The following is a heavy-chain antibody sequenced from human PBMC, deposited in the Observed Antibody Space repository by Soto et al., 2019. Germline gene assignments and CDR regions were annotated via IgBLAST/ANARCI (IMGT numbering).Heavy chain of an antibody. V-gene: IGHV4-30-2*01. CDR3: ASTVTTSFYCDY. CDR2: IYHSGST. CDR1: GGSISSGGYS. J-gene: IGHJ4*02. D-gene: IGHD4-4*01. Sequence: SETLSLTCAVSGGSISSGGYSWSWIRQPPGKGLEWSAYIYHSGSTYYNPSLKSRVTISVDRSKNQLSLKLTSVTAADTAVYYCASTVTTSFYCDYWGQGTLVTV.